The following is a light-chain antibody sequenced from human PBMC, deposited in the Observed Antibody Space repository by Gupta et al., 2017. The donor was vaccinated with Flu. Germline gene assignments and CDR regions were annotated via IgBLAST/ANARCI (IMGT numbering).Light chain of an antibody. V-gene: IGLV3-21*02. J-gene: IGLJ3*02. Sequence: SYVLTQPPSVSVAPGQTARITCGGNNIGSKSVHWYQQKPGQAPELVVYDDSDRPSGIPERFSGSNSGNTATLTISRVEAGNEADYYCQVWDSSSDLWVFGGGTKLTVL. CDR1: NIGSKS. CDR3: QVWDSSSDLWV. CDR2: DDS.